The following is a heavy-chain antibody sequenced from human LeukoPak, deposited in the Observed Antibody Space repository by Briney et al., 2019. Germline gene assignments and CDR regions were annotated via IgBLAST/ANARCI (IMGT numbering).Heavy chain of an antibody. V-gene: IGHV3-7*01. CDR2: IKQDGSEK. J-gene: IGHJ2*01. CDR1: GFTFSSYW. CDR3: ARRYSGYKRNWYFDL. D-gene: IGHD5-12*01. Sequence: GGSLRLSCAASGFTFSSYWMSWVRQAPGKGLEWVANIKQDGSEKYYVDSVKGRFTISRDNAKNSLYLQMNSLRAEDTAVYYCARRYSGYKRNWYFDLWGRGTLVTVSS.